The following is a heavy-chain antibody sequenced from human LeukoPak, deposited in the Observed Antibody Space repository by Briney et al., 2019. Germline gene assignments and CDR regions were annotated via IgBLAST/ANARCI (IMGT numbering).Heavy chain of an antibody. J-gene: IGHJ5*02. CDR3: ARVGCSSTSCSSWFDP. V-gene: IGHV1-2*02. D-gene: IGHD2-2*01. Sequence: GASVKVSCKASGYTLTGYYMHWVRQAPGQGLGWMGWINPNSGGTNYAQKFQGRVTMTRDTSISTAYMELSRLRSDDTAVYYCARVGCSSTSCSSWFDPWGQGTLVTVSS. CDR1: GYTLTGYY. CDR2: INPNSGGT.